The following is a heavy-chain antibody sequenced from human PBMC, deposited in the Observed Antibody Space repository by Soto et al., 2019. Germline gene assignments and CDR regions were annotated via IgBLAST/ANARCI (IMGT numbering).Heavy chain of an antibody. J-gene: IGHJ4*02. CDR1: GFSFSNYG. CDR3: AREAGYGDRLGQKLPDC. D-gene: IGHD5-18*01. Sequence: PGGSLRLSCAASGFSFSNYGMHWVRQAPNKGLEWVAGIWYDGSNKYYATSVEGRFTISRANFDNMLYLQMSSLRVEDTAVYYCAREAGYGDRLGQKLPDCWGEGTLVT. V-gene: IGHV3-33*08. CDR2: IWYDGSNK.